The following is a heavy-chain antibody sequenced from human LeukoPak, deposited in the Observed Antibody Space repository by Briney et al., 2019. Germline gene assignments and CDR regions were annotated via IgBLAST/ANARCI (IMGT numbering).Heavy chain of an antibody. V-gene: IGHV3-33*01. CDR2: IWYDGSDK. Sequence: QPGGSLRLSCVASGFTFSSYGMHWVRQSPGKGLEWVAVIWYDGSDKYYAESVKGRFTISRDNSKNTLYLQMNSLRGDDTAVYFCVRLGSGWSMDYRGQGTLVTVSS. CDR1: GFTFSSYG. CDR3: VRLGSGWSMDY. J-gene: IGHJ4*02. D-gene: IGHD6-19*01.